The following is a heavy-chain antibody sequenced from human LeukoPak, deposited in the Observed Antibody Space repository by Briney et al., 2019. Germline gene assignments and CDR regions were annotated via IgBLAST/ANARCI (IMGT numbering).Heavy chain of an antibody. D-gene: IGHD2-2*01. J-gene: IGHJ5*02. CDR3: ARDPSVVPAALNWFDP. CDR2: IRYDGSNK. CDR1: GFTFSSYG. Sequence: GGSLRLSCAASGFTFSSYGMHWVRQAPGKGLEWVAFIRYDGSNKYYADSVKGRFTISRDDSKNTLYLQMNSLRADDTAVYYCARDPSVVPAALNWFDPWGQGTLVTVSS. V-gene: IGHV3-30*02.